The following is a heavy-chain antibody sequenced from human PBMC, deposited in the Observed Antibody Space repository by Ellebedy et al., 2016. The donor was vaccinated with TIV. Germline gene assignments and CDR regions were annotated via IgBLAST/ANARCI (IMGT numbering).Heavy chain of an antibody. Sequence: GGSLRLSCAASGFTFSSYWMHWVRQAPGKGLVWVSRLNTDGSSTSYADSVKGRFTISRDNAKNTLYLQMNSLRAEDTAVYYCAKGYGPTTVITPIDHWGQGTLVTVSS. CDR1: GFTFSSYW. J-gene: IGHJ4*02. CDR3: AKGYGPTTVITPIDH. V-gene: IGHV3-74*01. D-gene: IGHD4-23*01. CDR2: LNTDGSST.